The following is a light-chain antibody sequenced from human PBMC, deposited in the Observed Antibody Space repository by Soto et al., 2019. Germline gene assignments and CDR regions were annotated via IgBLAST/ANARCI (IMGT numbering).Light chain of an antibody. J-gene: IGLJ2*01. CDR3: QTWGTGIHVV. Sequence: QSVLTQSPSASASLGASVKLTCTLSSGHSSFAIAWHQQQPDQGPRYLMKVNSDGSHSKGDGIPDRFSGSSSGAERYLTISSLQSEDEADYYCQTWGTGIHVVFGGGTKLTVL. CDR1: SGHSSFA. V-gene: IGLV4-69*01. CDR2: VNSDGSH.